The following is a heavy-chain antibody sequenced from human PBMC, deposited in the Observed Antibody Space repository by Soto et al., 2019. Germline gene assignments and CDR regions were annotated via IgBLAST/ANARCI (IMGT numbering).Heavy chain of an antibody. V-gene: IGHV1-69*02. D-gene: IGHD2-15*01. Sequence: QVQLVQSGAEVKKPGSSVKLSCKASGTSFSSYTVTWVRHAPGLGLEWMGSIIPRFAIADSAQKFQGRLAITADKSPTTAFLEVNSLTSDDTAVYFCATLPGRAFDSWGPGTLVIVSS. CDR3: ATLPGRAFDS. CDR2: IIPRFAIA. J-gene: IGHJ4*02. CDR1: GTSFSSYT.